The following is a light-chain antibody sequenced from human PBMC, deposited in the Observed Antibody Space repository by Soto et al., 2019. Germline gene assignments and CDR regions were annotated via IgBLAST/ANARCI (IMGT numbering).Light chain of an antibody. V-gene: IGKV3D-20*01. J-gene: IGKJ1*01. CDR3: QQYGSSSWT. Sequence: EIVLTQSRATLSLSAGDRASLACGASQSGTNNYLAWYQQKPGLAPRLLIYDASYRANGIPDRFSGGGSGTDFTLTISRLEPEDFVVYYCQQYGSSSWTFGQGTKVDTK. CDR1: QSGTNNY. CDR2: DAS.